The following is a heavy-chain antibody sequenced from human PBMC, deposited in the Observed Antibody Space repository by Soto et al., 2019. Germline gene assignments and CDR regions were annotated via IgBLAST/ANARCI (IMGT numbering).Heavy chain of an antibody. Sequence: GESLKISCQTSGYTFTDYWIGWVRQMPGKGLEWMGLIYPGDSDTRNSPSFQGQVTFSVDTSLSTAFLHWSSLKASDTAMYFCAKRGGSPAAPFDVWGPWTMVTVS. CDR3: AKRGGSPAAPFDV. CDR2: IYPGDSDT. V-gene: IGHV5-51*01. D-gene: IGHD1-26*01. J-gene: IGHJ3*01. CDR1: GYTFTDYW.